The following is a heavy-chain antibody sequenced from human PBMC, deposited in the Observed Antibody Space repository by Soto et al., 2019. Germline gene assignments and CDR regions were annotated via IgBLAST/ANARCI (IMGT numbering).Heavy chain of an antibody. Sequence: ASVKVSCKASGGTFSSYAISWVRQAPGQGLEWMGGIIPIFGTANYAQKFQGRVTITADESTSTAYMELSSLRSEDTAVYYCAREDRYSSGWYVVGYFDYWGQGTLVTVSS. CDR3: AREDRYSSGWYVVGYFDY. J-gene: IGHJ4*02. CDR2: IIPIFGTA. D-gene: IGHD6-19*01. CDR1: GGTFSSYA. V-gene: IGHV1-69*13.